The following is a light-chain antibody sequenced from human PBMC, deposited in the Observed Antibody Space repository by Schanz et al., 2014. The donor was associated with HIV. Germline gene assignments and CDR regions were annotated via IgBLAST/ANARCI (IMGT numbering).Light chain of an antibody. Sequence: QSALTQPASVSGSPGQSITISCTGTSTDLGSYNLVSWYQQHPGKAPKLMIYEVSKRPSGVPDRFSGSKSGNTASLTISGLQAEDEADYYCCSYAGRLVVFGGGTKLTVL. V-gene: IGLV2-23*02. CDR3: CSYAGRLVV. J-gene: IGLJ2*01. CDR2: EVS. CDR1: STDLGSYNL.